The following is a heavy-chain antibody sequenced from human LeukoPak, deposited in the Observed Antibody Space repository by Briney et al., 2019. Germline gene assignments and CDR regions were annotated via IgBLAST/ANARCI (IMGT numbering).Heavy chain of an antibody. CDR3: VTSSAVGGAQRAFDY. CDR2: INPNAGDT. Sequence: ASVTVSCKASGYTFTVYYIHWVRQAPGQGLEWLGWINPNAGDTKYAQKFQGRVTVTRDTSISTAYMELSRLRSADTAVYYCVTSSAVGGAQRAFDYWGQGTLVTVSS. D-gene: IGHD3-10*01. CDR1: GYTFTVYY. J-gene: IGHJ4*02. V-gene: IGHV1-2*02.